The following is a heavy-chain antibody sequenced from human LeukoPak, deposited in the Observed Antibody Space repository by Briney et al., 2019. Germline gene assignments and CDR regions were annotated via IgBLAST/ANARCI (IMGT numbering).Heavy chain of an antibody. J-gene: IGHJ4*02. D-gene: IGHD6-19*01. CDR1: GFTFSGYG. CDR2: ISYDGSNK. Sequence: GGSLRLSCAASGFTFSGYGMHWVRQAPGKGLEWVAVISYDGSNKYYADSVKGRFTISRDNSKNTLYLQMNSLRAEDTAVYYCAKDSGEWLDQYYFDYWGQGTLVTVSS. CDR3: AKDSGEWLDQYYFDY. V-gene: IGHV3-30*18.